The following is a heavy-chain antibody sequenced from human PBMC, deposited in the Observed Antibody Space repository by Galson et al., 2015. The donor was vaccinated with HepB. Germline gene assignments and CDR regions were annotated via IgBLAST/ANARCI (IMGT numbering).Heavy chain of an antibody. J-gene: IGHJ6*02. D-gene: IGHD3-10*01. V-gene: IGHV3-7*03. CDR3: ARDAPSITMVRGVPCWGMDV. CDR2: IKQDGSEK. CDR1: GFTFSSYW. Sequence: SLRLSCAASGFTFSSYWMSWVRQAPGKGLEWVANIKQDGSEKYYVDSVKGRFTISRDNAKNSLYLQMNSLRAEDTAVYYCARDAPSITMVRGVPCWGMDVWGQGTTVTVSS.